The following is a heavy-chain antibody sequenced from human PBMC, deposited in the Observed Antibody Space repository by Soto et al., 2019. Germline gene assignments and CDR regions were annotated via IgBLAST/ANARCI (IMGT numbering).Heavy chain of an antibody. CDR1: GGFVSSGSYY. J-gene: IGHJ3*02. D-gene: IGHD1-1*01. CDR3: ARVERGTATTVVDAFDI. Sequence: QVQLQQWGAGLLKPSETLSLTCAVYGGFVSSGSYYWSWIRQPPGKGLEWIGEMRHSGGTHFNPSLKSPVTISVDTSKNQFSRKMSSVTAADTALYYCARVERGTATTVVDAFDIWGPGTMVTVSS. CDR2: MRHSGGT. V-gene: IGHV4-34*01.